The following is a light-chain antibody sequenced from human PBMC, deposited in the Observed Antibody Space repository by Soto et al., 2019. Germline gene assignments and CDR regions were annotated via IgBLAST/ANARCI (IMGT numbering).Light chain of an antibody. V-gene: IGKV3-20*01. Sequence: EIVSTQSPATLSVSPGKRATLSCRASQSVSSNLAWYQQKPGQAPRLPFYGAYSRATGIPDRFSGSGSGTDFTLTISRLEPEDFALYYCQHYVERSPITFGQGTRREI. CDR1: QSVSSN. CDR2: GAY. J-gene: IGKJ5*01. CDR3: QHYVERSPIT.